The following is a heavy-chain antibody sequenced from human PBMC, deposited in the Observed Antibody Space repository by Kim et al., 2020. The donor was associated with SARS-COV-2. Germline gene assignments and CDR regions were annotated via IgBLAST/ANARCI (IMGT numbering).Heavy chain of an antibody. CDR3: ARGGGYSSVIDY. D-gene: IGHD5-18*01. V-gene: IGHV3-30*14. Sequence: YYAAPVKGRLTTPRKNYQNTLYLQMNSLRLEDTAMYYCARGGGYSSVIDYWGQGTLVTVSS. J-gene: IGHJ4*02.